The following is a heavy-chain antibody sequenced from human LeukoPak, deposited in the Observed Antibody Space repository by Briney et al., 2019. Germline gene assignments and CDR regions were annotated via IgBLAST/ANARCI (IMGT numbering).Heavy chain of an antibody. CDR1: GGSISSYY. Sequence: SETLSLTCTVSGGSISSYYWSWIRQPPGKGLECFGYIYDSGTTNYNPSLKSRVTISVDTSKNQFSLKLSSVTAADTAVYFCARVSWFPGTSYYYMDVWGKGTTVTVSS. V-gene: IGHV4-59*01. CDR2: IYDSGTT. J-gene: IGHJ6*03. D-gene: IGHD1-1*01. CDR3: ARVSWFPGTSYYYMDV.